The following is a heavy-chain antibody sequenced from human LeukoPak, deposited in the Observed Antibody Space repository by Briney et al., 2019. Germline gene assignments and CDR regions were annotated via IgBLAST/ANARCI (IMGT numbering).Heavy chain of an antibody. J-gene: IGHJ4*01. Sequence: GGSLRLSCAASGFTFSIYAMSWVRQAPGKGLEWVSSITSSGETTYYAGSVKGQFTISRDNSKNTVYLQMNSLRAEDTAVYYCARDRPNYYGANGHYYRRDGDYWGHGTLVTVSS. CDR1: GFTFSIYA. D-gene: IGHD3-22*01. CDR3: ARDRPNYYGANGHYYRRDGDY. V-gene: IGHV3-23*01. CDR2: ITSSGETT.